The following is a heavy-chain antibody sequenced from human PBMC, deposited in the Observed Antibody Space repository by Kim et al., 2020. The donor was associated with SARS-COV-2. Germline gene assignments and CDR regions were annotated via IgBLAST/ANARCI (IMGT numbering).Heavy chain of an antibody. CDR2: MNPNSGNT. D-gene: IGHD2-2*01. V-gene: IGHV1-8*01. Sequence: ASVKVSCKASGYTFTSYDINWVRQATGQGLEWMGWMNPNSGNTGYAQKFQGRVTMTRNTSISTAYMELSSLRSEDTAVYYCARILSGLRTSCYGYWGQGTLVTVSS. CDR1: GYTFTSYD. J-gene: IGHJ4*02. CDR3: ARILSGLRTSCYGY.